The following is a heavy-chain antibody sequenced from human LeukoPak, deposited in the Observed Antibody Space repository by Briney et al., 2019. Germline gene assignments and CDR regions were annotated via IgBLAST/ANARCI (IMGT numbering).Heavy chain of an antibody. V-gene: IGHV4-61*02. Sequence: PSQTLSLTCTVSGGSLSSGRYYWSWIRQPAGKGLEWIGRIYTSGSTNYNPSLKSRVTISVDTSKNQFALKLSSVTAADTAVYYCARDPQWLDGNDYWGQGTLVTVSS. CDR2: IYTSGST. CDR1: GGSLSSGRYY. D-gene: IGHD6-19*01. J-gene: IGHJ4*02. CDR3: ARDPQWLDGNDY.